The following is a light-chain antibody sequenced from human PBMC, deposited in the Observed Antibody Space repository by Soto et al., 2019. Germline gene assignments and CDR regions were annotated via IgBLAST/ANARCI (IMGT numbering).Light chain of an antibody. CDR1: SSDTAGYNY. V-gene: IGLV2-14*01. J-gene: IGLJ1*01. Sequence: QSVLTQPASVSGSPGQSITISCTGTSSDTAGYNYVSWYQQHPGKAPKLMIYEVSNRPSGVSNRFSGSQSGNTASLTISGLQAEDEANYYCASYAGGNKVFGTGTKVT. CDR2: EVS. CDR3: ASYAGGNKV.